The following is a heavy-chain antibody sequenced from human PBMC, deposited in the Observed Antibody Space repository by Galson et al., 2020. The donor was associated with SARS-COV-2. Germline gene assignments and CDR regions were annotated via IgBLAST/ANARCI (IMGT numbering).Heavy chain of an antibody. J-gene: IGHJ4*02. CDR2: IYYSGST. CDR1: GGSISSSSYY. V-gene: IGHV4-39*07. Sequence: SETLSLTCTVSGGSISSSSYYWGWIRQPPGKGLEWIGSIYYSGSTYYNPSLKSRVTISVDTSKNQFSLKLSSVTAADTAVYYCARDPGVRQQLVRSGYFDYWGQGTLVTVSS. CDR3: ARDPGVRQQLVRSGYFDY. D-gene: IGHD6-13*01.